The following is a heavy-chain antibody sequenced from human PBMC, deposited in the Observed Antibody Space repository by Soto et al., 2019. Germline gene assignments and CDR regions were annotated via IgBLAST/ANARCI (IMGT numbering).Heavy chain of an antibody. D-gene: IGHD6-13*01. CDR1: GFTFSSYA. V-gene: IGHV3-23*01. CDR2: ISGSGGST. CDR3: AKDRSAGKQQLVPAHFDY. Sequence: GGSLRLSCAASGFTFSSYAMSGVRQAPGKGLEWVSAISGSGGSTYYADSVKGRFTISRDNSKNTLYLQMNSLRAEDTAVYYCAKDRSAGKQQLVPAHFDYWGQGTLVTVSS. J-gene: IGHJ4*02.